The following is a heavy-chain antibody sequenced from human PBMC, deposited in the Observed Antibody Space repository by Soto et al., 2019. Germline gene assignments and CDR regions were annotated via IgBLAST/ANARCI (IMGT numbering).Heavy chain of an antibody. V-gene: IGHV1-3*01. J-gene: IGHJ3*02. CDR1: GYTFSAYT. D-gene: IGHD3-3*02. CDR2: IDAGSGNT. CDR3: ARDTETLGPRANDALDI. Sequence: QAHLVQSGAEMKKPGASVKVSCTATGYTFSAYTMNWVRQAPGQSLEWMGWIDAGSGNTKYSQNFQGRVSITRDTSASTVYMELTGLTSEDTAVYYCARDTETLGPRANDALDIWGQGTMVTVSS.